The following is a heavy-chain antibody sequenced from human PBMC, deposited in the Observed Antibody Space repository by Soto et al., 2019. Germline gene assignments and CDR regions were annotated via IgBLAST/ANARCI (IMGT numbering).Heavy chain of an antibody. CDR3: ARRHLAVAVSPWCDP. CDR2: IASGGEK. CDR1: GLSITDSEMG. J-gene: IGHJ5*02. Sequence: QVTLKESGPVLVKPTETLTLRCTVSGLSITDSEMGVSWIRQPPGQPLEWLAHIASGGEKSYRTFLKSRLAISTDTSKCQIVLTMTNMDPADTATYYCARRHLAVAVSPWCDPWGQGIPGTVSS. D-gene: IGHD6-19*01. V-gene: IGHV2-26*01.